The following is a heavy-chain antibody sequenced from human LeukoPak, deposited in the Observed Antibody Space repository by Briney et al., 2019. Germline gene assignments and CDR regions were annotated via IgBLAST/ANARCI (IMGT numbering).Heavy chain of an antibody. CDR3: ARTAGSSSSGDYYYYYYMDV. D-gene: IGHD6-6*01. Sequence: GGSLRLSCAASGFTFSSYAMHWVRQAPGKGLEWVAVISYDGSNKYYADSVKGRFTISRDNSKNTLYLQMNSLRAEDTAVYYCARTAGSSSSGDYYYYYYMDVWGKGTTVTVSS. V-gene: IGHV3-30*04. CDR1: GFTFSSYA. CDR2: ISYDGSNK. J-gene: IGHJ6*03.